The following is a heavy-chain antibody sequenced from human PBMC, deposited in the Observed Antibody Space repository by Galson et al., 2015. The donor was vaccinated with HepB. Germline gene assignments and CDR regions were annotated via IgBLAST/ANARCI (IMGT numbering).Heavy chain of an antibody. V-gene: IGHV3-11*01. Sequence: SLRLSCAASGFTFSDSYMSWIRQAPGKGPEWVSYISHDGVTKYFADSVKGRFAISRDNAKKSLFLEMNSLRVEDTAVYYCGRSAGWIDPWGQGTLVIVSS. CDR2: ISHDGVTK. CDR1: GFTFSDSY. D-gene: IGHD3-10*01. CDR3: GRSAGWIDP. J-gene: IGHJ5*02.